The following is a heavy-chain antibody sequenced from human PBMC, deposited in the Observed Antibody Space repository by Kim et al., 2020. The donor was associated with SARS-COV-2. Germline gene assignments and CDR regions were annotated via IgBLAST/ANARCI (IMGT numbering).Heavy chain of an antibody. CDR2: ISSSGGST. CDR1: GFTFSSYA. CDR3: AKDHYDFWSGYLRGPFGY. Sequence: GGSLRLSCAASGFTFSSYAMNWVRQAPGKGLEWVSAISSSGGSTYYADSVKGRFTISRDNSKNTLYLQMNSLRAEDTAVYYCAKDHYDFWSGYLRGPFGYWGQGTLVTVSS. J-gene: IGHJ4*02. V-gene: IGHV3-23*01. D-gene: IGHD3-3*01.